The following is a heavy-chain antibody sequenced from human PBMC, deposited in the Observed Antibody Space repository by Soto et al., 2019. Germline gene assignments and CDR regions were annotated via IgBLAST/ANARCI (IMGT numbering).Heavy chain of an antibody. D-gene: IGHD3-3*02. CDR1: GFTFSSYG. J-gene: IGHJ6*04. V-gene: IGHV3-30*03. CDR2: ISSDGSNK. Sequence: QVQLVESGGGVVQPGRSLRLSCAASGFTFSSYGMHWVRQATGKGLEWVAVISSDGSNKYYADSVKGRFTISRDTSKNTLYLQMNSLRDEDTAVYYCAGGFSNCYGMDVWGEGTTVTVSS. CDR3: AGGFSNCYGMDV.